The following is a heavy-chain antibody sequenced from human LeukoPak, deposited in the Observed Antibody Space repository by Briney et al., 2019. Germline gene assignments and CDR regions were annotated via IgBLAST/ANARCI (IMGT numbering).Heavy chain of an antibody. Sequence: GGSLRLSCAASGFTLSSYAMHWVRQAPGKGLEWVAVISYDGSNKYYADSVKGRFTISRDNSKNTLYLQMNSLRAEDTAVYYCARDIAVAGYYYYYYGMDVWGQGTTVTVSS. D-gene: IGHD6-19*01. V-gene: IGHV3-30-3*01. J-gene: IGHJ6*02. CDR1: GFTLSSYA. CDR3: ARDIAVAGYYYYYYGMDV. CDR2: ISYDGSNK.